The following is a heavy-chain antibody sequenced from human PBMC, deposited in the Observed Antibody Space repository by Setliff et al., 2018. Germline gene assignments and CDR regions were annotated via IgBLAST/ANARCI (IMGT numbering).Heavy chain of an antibody. CDR3: ARGPSPTVTPSRLIYFYHMDV. CDR2: IIPIFGTA. V-gene: IGHV1-69*13. J-gene: IGHJ6*03. CDR1: GGTFSSYA. Sequence: ASVKVSCKASGGTFSSYAISWVRQAPGQGLEWMGGIIPIFGTANYAQKFQGRVTITADQSTTTVYMELSSMRFDDTALYYCARGPSPTVTPSRLIYFYHMDVWGTGTTVTVSS. D-gene: IGHD4-17*01.